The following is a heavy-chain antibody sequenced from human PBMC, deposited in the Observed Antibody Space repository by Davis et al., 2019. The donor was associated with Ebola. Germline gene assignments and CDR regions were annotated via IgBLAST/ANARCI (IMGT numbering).Heavy chain of an antibody. CDR3: ARHLGWFDP. D-gene: IGHD7-27*01. CDR2: IYYSGST. V-gene: IGHV4-61*01. CDR1: GGSVSSGSYY. Sequence: MPSETLSLTCTVSGGSVSSGSYYWSWIRQPPGKGLEWIGYIYYSGSTNYNPSLKSRVTISVDTSKNQFSLKLSSVTAADTAVYYCARHLGWFDPWGQGTLVTVSS. J-gene: IGHJ5*02.